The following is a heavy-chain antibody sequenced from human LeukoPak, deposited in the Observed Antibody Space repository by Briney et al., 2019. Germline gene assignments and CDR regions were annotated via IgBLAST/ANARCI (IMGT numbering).Heavy chain of an antibody. V-gene: IGHV4-34*01. D-gene: IGHD3-22*01. CDR3: ARGLDYDSSGYYYFHDAFDI. CDR2: INHSGST. Sequence: PSETLSLTCAVYGGSFSDYYWSWIRQPPGKGLEWIGEINHSGSTNYNPSLNRRVTVSVGTSKNQLSLKLSSVTAADTAVYYSARGLDYDSSGYYYFHDAFDIWGQGTMVTVSS. CDR1: GGSFSDYY. J-gene: IGHJ3*02.